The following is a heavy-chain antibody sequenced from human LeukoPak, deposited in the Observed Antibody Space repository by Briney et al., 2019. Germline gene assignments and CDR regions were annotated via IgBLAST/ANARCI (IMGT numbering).Heavy chain of an antibody. V-gene: IGHV4-34*01. CDR2: INHRGST. J-gene: IGHJ3*02. CDR1: GGSFSGYD. D-gene: IGHD1-26*01. Sequence: PSETLSLTCAVYGGSFSGYDWRWIRHPPGRGMEWSGEINHRGSTNYNPYLKSRVTISIDTSKKQFSLKVSSVTAADTAVYYCAREMEVGQYDAFDIWGQGEMVTVSS. CDR3: AREMEVGQYDAFDI.